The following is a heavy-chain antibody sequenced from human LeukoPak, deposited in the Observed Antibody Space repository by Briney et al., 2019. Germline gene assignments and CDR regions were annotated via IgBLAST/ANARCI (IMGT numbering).Heavy chain of an antibody. CDR1: GFTFSSYS. V-gene: IGHV3-21*01. Sequence: GGSLRLSCAASGFTFSSYSMNWVRQAPGKGLEWVSSISSSSSYIYYADSVKGRFTISRDNAKNSLYLQMNSLRAEDTAVYYCARDYSSGWYVVYWGQGTLVTVSS. D-gene: IGHD6-19*01. CDR3: ARDYSSGWYVVY. J-gene: IGHJ4*02. CDR2: ISSSSSYI.